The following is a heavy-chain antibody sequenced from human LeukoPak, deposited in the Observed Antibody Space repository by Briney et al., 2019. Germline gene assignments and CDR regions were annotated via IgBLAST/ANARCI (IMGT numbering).Heavy chain of an antibody. J-gene: IGHJ4*02. D-gene: IGHD2-2*01. CDR1: GFTFSNYA. V-gene: IGHV3-30-3*01. CDR3: ARDLSSYSFDY. Sequence: GGSLRLSCAASGFTFSNYAMHWVRQVPGKGLEWVAVISYDGSNKYYTDSVKGRFTISRDNSKNTLYLQMNSLRAEDTAVYYCARDLSSYSFDYWGQGTLVTVSS. CDR2: ISYDGSNK.